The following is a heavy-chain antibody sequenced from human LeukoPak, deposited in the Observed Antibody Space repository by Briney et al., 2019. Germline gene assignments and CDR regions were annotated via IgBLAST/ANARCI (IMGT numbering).Heavy chain of an antibody. CDR2: TYYRSKWYY. Sequence: SQTLSLTCALSGDXVSSNSAAWNWIRQSPSGGLGWLGRTYYRSKWYYDYAVSVTSRITINPDTSKNQFSLHLNSVTPEDTAVYYCAREGSSSFDYWGQGTLVTVSS. J-gene: IGHJ4*02. V-gene: IGHV6-1*01. CDR3: AREGSSSFDY. CDR1: GDXVSSNSAA. D-gene: IGHD3-10*01.